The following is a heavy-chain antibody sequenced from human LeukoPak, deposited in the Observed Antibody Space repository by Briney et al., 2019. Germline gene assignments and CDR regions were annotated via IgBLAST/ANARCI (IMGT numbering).Heavy chain of an antibody. CDR3: ARGPNYDILTGYYRRGWFDP. V-gene: IGHV1-46*01. D-gene: IGHD3-9*01. J-gene: IGHJ5*02. CDR1: GYTFTSYY. Sequence: ASVKVSCKASGYTFTSYYMHWVRQAPGQGLEWMEIINPSGGSTSYAQKFQGRVTMTRDTSTSTVYMELSSLRSEDTAVYYCARGPNYDILTGYYRRGWFDPWGQGTLVTVSS. CDR2: INPSGGST.